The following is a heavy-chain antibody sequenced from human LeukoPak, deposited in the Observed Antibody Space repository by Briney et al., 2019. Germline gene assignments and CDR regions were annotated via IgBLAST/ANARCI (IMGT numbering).Heavy chain of an antibody. J-gene: IGHJ4*02. CDR2: IYNSETS. CDR3: ARGVIVCFDY. Sequence: SETLSLTCTVSGGSISSSSYYWGWIRQPPGNGLEWIGYIYNSETSHYNPSLKSRVTMSIDMSKNQFSLKLSSVTAADTAVYYCARGVIVCFDYWGQGTLVTVSS. CDR1: GGSISSSSYY. D-gene: IGHD2/OR15-2a*01. V-gene: IGHV4-61*05.